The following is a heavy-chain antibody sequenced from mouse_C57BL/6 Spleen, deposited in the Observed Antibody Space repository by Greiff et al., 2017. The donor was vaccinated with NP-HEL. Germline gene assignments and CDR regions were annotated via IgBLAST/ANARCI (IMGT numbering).Heavy chain of an antibody. V-gene: IGHV5-4*01. CDR1: GFTFSSYA. J-gene: IGHJ2*01. CDR3: ARDPRGNYFDY. CDR2: ISDGGSYT. Sequence: DVLLVESGGGLVKPGGSLKLSCAASGFTFSSYAMSWVRQTPEKRLEWVATISDGGSYTYYPDNVKGRFTISRDNAKNNLYLQMSHLKSEDTAMYYCARDPRGNYFDYWGQGTTLTVSS.